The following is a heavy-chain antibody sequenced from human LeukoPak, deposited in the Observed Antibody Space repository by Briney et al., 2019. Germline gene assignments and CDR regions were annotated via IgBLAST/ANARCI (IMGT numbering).Heavy chain of an antibody. J-gene: IGHJ3*02. V-gene: IGHV4-34*01. CDR1: GGSFSDYY. D-gene: IGHD1-26*01. CDR3: ARRPGTYYAFDI. Sequence: TSETLSLTCAVYGGSFSDYYWNWLRQPPGKGLEWIGEINHSGNTNYSPSLKSRVTLSVDTSKSQFFLKLTSVTAADTAVYYCARRPGTYYAFDIWGQGTVVTVSS. CDR2: INHSGNT.